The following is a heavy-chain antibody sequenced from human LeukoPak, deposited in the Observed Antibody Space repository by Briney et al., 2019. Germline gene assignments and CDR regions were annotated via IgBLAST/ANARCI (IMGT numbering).Heavy chain of an antibody. CDR1: GFTFSSYA. D-gene: IGHD5-18*01. CDR2: ISYDGSNK. J-gene: IGHJ5*02. Sequence: AGGSLRLSCAASGFTFSSYAMHWVRQAPGKGLEWVAVISYDGSNKYYADSVKGRFTISRDNSKNSLYLQMNTLRVEDTAMYYCASLDTAKQPLANHWGQGTLVTVSS. V-gene: IGHV3-30-3*01. CDR3: ASLDTAKQPLANH.